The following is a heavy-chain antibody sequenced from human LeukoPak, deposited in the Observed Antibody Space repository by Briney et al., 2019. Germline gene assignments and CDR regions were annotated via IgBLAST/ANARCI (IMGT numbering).Heavy chain of an antibody. Sequence: GGSLRLSCAASGFTFSGSAMHWVRQASGKRLEWVGRIRSKANSYATAYAASVKGRFTISRDDSKNTAYLQMNSLKTEDTAVYYCTTIAVAGLVDYWGQGTLVTVSS. V-gene: IGHV3-73*01. CDR2: IRSKANSYAT. CDR3: TTIAVAGLVDY. J-gene: IGHJ4*02. D-gene: IGHD6-19*01. CDR1: GFTFSGSA.